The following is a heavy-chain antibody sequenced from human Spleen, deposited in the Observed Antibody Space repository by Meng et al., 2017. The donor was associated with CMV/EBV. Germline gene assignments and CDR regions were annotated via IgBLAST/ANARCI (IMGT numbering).Heavy chain of an antibody. J-gene: IGHJ4*02. Sequence: ASVKVSCKASGYLFTSYGISWVRQAPGQGLEWMGWISAYNGNTNYAQKLQGRVTMTTDTSTSTAYMELRSLRSDDTAVYYCAREYCSSTSCYNYFDYWGQGTLVTVSS. CDR1: GYLFTSYG. D-gene: IGHD2-2*02. CDR3: AREYCSSTSCYNYFDY. CDR2: ISAYNGNT. V-gene: IGHV1-18*01.